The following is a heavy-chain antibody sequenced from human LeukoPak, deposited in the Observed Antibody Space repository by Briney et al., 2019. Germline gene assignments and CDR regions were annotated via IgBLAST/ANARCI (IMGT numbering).Heavy chain of an antibody. CDR2: ISSSSSTI. V-gene: IGHV3-48*01. CDR3: ARDGGYSYGHFDY. J-gene: IGHJ4*02. Sequence: GGSLRLSCAASGFTFSSYSMNWVRQAPGKGLEWVSYISSSSSTIYYADSVKSRFTISRDNAKNSLYLQMNSLRAEDTAVYYCARDGGYSYGHFDYWGQGTLVTVSS. D-gene: IGHD5-18*01. CDR1: GFTFSSYS.